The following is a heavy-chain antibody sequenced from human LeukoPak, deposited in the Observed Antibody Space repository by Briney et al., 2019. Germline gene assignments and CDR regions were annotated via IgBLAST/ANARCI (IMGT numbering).Heavy chain of an antibody. Sequence: VASVTVSCKTSGYSENFYGITWVRQVAGQGLEWMGWISAQHGQTEYAPNSQDRVTMTTDTYTNTAHMELRSLRSDDTAVYYCARDTGPPGAIDYWGQGTLVTVSS. CDR2: ISAQHGQT. CDR1: GYSENFYG. V-gene: IGHV1-18*01. J-gene: IGHJ4*02. CDR3: ARDTGPPGAIDY. D-gene: IGHD3-10*01.